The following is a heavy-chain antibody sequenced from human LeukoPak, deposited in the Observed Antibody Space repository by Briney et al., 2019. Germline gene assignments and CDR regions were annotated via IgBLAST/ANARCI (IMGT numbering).Heavy chain of an antibody. CDR3: AKDGYYDSSGWFGY. D-gene: IGHD3-22*01. Sequence: SETLSLTCTVSGGSISSYYWSWIRQPAGKGLEWIGRIYTCGSTNYNPSLKSRVTMSVDTSKNRFSLKLSSVTAADTAIYYCAKDGYYDSSGWFGYWGQGTLVTVSS. V-gene: IGHV4-4*07. CDR1: GGSISSYY. CDR2: IYTCGST. J-gene: IGHJ4*02.